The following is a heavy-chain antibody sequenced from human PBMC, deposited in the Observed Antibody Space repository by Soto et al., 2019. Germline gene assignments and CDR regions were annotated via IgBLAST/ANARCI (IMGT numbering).Heavy chain of an antibody. J-gene: IGHJ4*02. CDR2: IRQDGGGK. V-gene: IGHV3-7*05. D-gene: IGHD7-27*01. CDR1: GFTFTTYW. Sequence: EVQLVESGGDLVQPGGSLRLSCAASGFTFTTYWMSWVRQAPGKGLEWVANIRQDGGGKYYVDSVKGRFTISRDNAKKSLYLQMNSLRAEDTAMYYCVRDGDGVEAVPFDYWGQGTLVTVSS. CDR3: VRDGDGVEAVPFDY.